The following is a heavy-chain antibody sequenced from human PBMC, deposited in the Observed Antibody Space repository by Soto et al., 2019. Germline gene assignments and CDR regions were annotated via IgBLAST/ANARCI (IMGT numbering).Heavy chain of an antibody. Sequence: EVQLLESGGGFLQPGGSLRLSCAASGFTFGGYAMNWVRQAPGKGLEWVSGISGGADATFYTDSVKGRFTISRDNSGNTLYLQMNSLRAEDTAVYFCGRKSQGSVTVTGNWYFDLWGRGTLVTVSS. CDR2: ISGGADAT. J-gene: IGHJ2*01. CDR3: GRKSQGSVTVTGNWYFDL. V-gene: IGHV3-23*01. CDR1: GFTFGGYA. D-gene: IGHD4-17*01.